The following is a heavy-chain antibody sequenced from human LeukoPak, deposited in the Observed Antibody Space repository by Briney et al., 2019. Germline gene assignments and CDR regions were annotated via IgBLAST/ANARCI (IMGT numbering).Heavy chain of an antibody. CDR3: AKILGSGVWYGFDI. V-gene: IGHV4-4*09. CDR1: GGTVNSYY. J-gene: IGHJ3*02. CDR2: IYTTGRT. Sequence: SVTLSLTCSVSGGTVNSYYWSWIRQPPGKGLEWIGYIYTTGRTNYNPSLKSRVTISVDTSKNQFSLKLSSVTAADTAVYYCAKILGSGVWYGFDIWGQGTMVTVSS. D-gene: IGHD7-27*01.